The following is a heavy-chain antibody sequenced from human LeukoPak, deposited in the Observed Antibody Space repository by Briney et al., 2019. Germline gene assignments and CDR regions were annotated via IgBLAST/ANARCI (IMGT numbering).Heavy chain of an antibody. Sequence: SETLSLTCAVSGGSISSGGYSWSWIRQPPGKGLEWIGYIYHSGSTYYNPSLKSRVTISVDRSKNQFSLKLSSVTAADTAVYYCARGNTAMGIDYWSQGTLVTVSS. CDR3: ARGNTAMGIDY. CDR1: GGSISSGGYS. CDR2: IYHSGST. J-gene: IGHJ4*02. D-gene: IGHD5-18*01. V-gene: IGHV4-30-2*01.